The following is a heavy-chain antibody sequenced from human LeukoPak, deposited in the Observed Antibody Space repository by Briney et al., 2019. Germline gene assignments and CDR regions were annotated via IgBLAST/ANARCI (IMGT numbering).Heavy chain of an antibody. V-gene: IGHV3-9*01. CDR2: ISWNSGSI. CDR1: GFTFNDYA. Sequence: GGSLRLSCAASGFTFNDYAMHWVRQAPGKGLEWVSGISWNSGSIGYADSVKGRFTISRDNAKNSLYLQMNSLRAEDTALYYCAKDMGGGRLVRFYFDYWGQGTLVTVSS. CDR3: AKDMGGGRLVRFYFDY. J-gene: IGHJ4*02. D-gene: IGHD6-19*01.